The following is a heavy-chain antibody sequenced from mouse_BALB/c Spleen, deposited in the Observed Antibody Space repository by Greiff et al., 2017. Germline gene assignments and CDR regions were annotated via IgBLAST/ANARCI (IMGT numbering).Heavy chain of an antibody. V-gene: IGHV1-18*01. CDR1: GYTFTDYN. J-gene: IGHJ4*01. Sequence: VQLQQSGAELVRPGTSVKIPCKASGYTFTDYNMDWVKQSHGKSLEWIGDINPNNGGTIYNQKFKGKATLTVDKSSSTAYMELRSLTSEDSAVYYCAREYYAMDYWGQGTSVTVSS. CDR2: INPNNGGT. CDR3: AREYYAMDY.